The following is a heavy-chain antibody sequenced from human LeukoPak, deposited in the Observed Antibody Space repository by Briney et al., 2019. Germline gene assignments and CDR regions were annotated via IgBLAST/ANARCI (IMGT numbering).Heavy chain of an antibody. Sequence: ASVKVSCKASGYIFTSYDIYWVRQATGQGLEWMGWMNPNSGSTDYAQKFQGRVTMTRNTSISTAYMELSSLKSEDTAVYYCARGFRRVPVTSPGYWGQGTLVTVSS. V-gene: IGHV1-8*01. CDR2: MNPNSGST. J-gene: IGHJ4*02. CDR1: GYIFTSYD. CDR3: ARGFRRVPVTSPGY. D-gene: IGHD4-17*01.